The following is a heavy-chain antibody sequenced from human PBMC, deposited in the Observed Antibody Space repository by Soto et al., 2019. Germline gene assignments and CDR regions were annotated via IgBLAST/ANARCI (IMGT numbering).Heavy chain of an antibody. V-gene: IGHV3-33*01. J-gene: IGHJ4*02. CDR1: GFTFSSYG. Sequence: QVQLVESGGGVVQPGRSLRLSCAASGFTFSSYGMHWVRQAPGKGLEWVAVIWYDGSNKYYADSVKGRFTISRDNSKNTLNLQMNSLRAEDTAVYYCARWAVAGGFDYWGQGTLVTVSS. CDR2: IWYDGSNK. D-gene: IGHD6-19*01. CDR3: ARWAVAGGFDY.